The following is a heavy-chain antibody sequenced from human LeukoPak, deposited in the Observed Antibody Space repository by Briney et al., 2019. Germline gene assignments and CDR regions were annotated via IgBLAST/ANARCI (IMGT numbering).Heavy chain of an antibody. J-gene: IGHJ4*02. CDR1: GFTFSSYA. Sequence: ERSLRLSCAASGFTFSSYAMHWVRQAPGKGLEWVAVISYDGSNKYYADSVKGRFTISRDNSKNTLYLQMNSLRAEDTAVYYCAREGPGGYFDYWGQGTLVTVSS. V-gene: IGHV3-30*01. CDR2: ISYDGSNK. D-gene: IGHD3-10*01. CDR3: AREGPGGYFDY.